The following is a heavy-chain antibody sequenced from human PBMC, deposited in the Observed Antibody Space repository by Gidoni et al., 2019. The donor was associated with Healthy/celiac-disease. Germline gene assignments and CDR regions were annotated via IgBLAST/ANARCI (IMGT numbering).Heavy chain of an antibody. CDR1: GGSFSGYY. CDR3: ARGLGTSSGPFDY. V-gene: IGHV4-34*01. J-gene: IGHJ4*02. CDR2: INHSGST. Sequence: QVQLQQWGAGLLKPSETLSLTCAVYGGSFSGYYWSWIRQPPGKGLEWIGEINHSGSTNYNPCLKSRVTISVDTSKNQFSLKLSSVTAADTAVYYCARGLGTSSGPFDYWGQGTLVTVSS. D-gene: IGHD6-19*01.